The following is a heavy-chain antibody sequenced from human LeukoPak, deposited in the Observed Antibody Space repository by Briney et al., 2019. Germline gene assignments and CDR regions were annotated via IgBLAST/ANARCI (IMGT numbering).Heavy chain of an antibody. CDR2: ISASGGST. CDR1: GYTFSGYD. J-gene: IGHJ4*02. V-gene: IGHV3-23*01. Sequence: GGSLRLSCAASGYTFSGYDMSWVRQAPGKGLEWVSGISASGGSTYYADTVKGRFTISRDNSNNTPYMHMNILRAEDTAVYYCAKDRGYSSGCYSDYWGQGTLVTVSS. CDR3: AKDRGYSSGCYSDY. D-gene: IGHD6-19*01.